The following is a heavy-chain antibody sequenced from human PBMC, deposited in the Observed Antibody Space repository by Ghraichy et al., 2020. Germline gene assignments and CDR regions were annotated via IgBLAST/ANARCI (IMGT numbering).Heavy chain of an antibody. D-gene: IGHD6-19*01. CDR2: IYHSGST. Sequence: SQTLSLTCGVQGGSFSGYYWTWIRQPPGKGLEWIGEIYHSGSTNYNPSLKSRVTISLDTSKDQFSLKLTSVTAADTAVYFCARTTFAGGRAGWFKRPLGSWGQGTLVTVSS. V-gene: IGHV4-34*01. CDR3: ARTTFAGGRAGWFKRPLGS. CDR1: GGSFSGYY. J-gene: IGHJ5*02.